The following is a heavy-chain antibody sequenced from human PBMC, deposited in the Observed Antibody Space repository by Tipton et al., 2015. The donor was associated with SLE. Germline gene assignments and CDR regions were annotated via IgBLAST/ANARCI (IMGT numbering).Heavy chain of an antibody. J-gene: IGHJ5*02. CDR1: GVSISSCY. V-gene: IGHV4-59*08. Sequence: TLSLTCTVSGVSISSCYWSWIRQPPGKGLEWIAFIFYSGTTSYNPSLKSRVTISGDTSKNQLSLKLSSVTAADTAVYYCATSGYDFLSWFDPWGQGTPVTVSS. CDR3: ATSGYDFLSWFDP. CDR2: IFYSGTT. D-gene: IGHD5-12*01.